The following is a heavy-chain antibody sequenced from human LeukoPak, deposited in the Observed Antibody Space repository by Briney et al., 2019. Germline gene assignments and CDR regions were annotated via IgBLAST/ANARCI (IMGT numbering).Heavy chain of an antibody. Sequence: GGSLRLSRAASGFVFSTYEMDWVCQGPGKGLERVSYISSSDGTTYYADSVKGRFTISRDNSKNTLYLQMNSLRAEDTAVYYCAKGIAAAWYYFDDWGQGTLVTVSS. V-gene: IGHV3-48*03. CDR3: AKGIAAAWYYFDD. CDR1: GFVFSTYE. D-gene: IGHD6-13*01. J-gene: IGHJ4*02. CDR2: ISSSDGTT.